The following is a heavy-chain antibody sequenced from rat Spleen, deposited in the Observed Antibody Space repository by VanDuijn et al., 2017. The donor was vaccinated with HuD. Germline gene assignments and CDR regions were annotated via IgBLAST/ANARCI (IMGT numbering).Heavy chain of an antibody. V-gene: IGHV5-25*01. Sequence: EVQLVESGGGLVQPGRSMKLSCAASGFTFSNYGMAWVRQTPTKGLEWVASISTGGGVTYYRDSVKGRFTISRDNAKSILYLQMSSLKSEDTATYYCARPPAEGILYNWFAYWGQGTLVTVSS. CDR1: GFTFSNYG. CDR3: ARPPAEGILYNWFAY. D-gene: IGHD1-11*01. J-gene: IGHJ3*01. CDR2: ISTGGGVT.